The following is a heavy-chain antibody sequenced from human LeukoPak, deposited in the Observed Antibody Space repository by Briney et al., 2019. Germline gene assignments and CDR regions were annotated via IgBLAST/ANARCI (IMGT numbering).Heavy chain of an antibody. V-gene: IGHV4-34*01. Sequence: PSETLSLTCAVYGGSFSGYYWSWIRQPPGKGLEWIGEINHSGSTNYNPSLKSRVTISVDTSKNQFSLKLSSVTAADTAVYYCAREYGSGSYYPLDYWGQGTLVTVSS. CDR3: AREYGSGSYYPLDY. J-gene: IGHJ4*02. CDR1: GGSFSGYY. CDR2: INHSGST. D-gene: IGHD3-10*01.